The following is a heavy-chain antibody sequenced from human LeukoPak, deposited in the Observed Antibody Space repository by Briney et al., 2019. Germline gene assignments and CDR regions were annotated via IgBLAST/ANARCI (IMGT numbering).Heavy chain of an antibody. V-gene: IGHV4-59*13. D-gene: IGHD3-3*01. Sequence: SETLSLTCTVSGGSISSYYWSLIRQPPGKGLEWIGYIYYSGSTNYNPSLKSRVTISVDTSKNQFSLKLSSVTAADTAVYYCASYLQPFGVVNNRLIYGNWFDPWGQGTLVTVSS. CDR3: ASYLQPFGVVNNRLIYGNWFDP. J-gene: IGHJ5*02. CDR1: GGSISSYY. CDR2: IYYSGST.